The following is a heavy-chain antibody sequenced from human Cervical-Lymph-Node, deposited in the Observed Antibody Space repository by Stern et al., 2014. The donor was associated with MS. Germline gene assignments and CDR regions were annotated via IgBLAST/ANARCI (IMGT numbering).Heavy chain of an antibody. Sequence: QVQLVQSGSGLRKPGASVKVSCKASGYPFTSEAMNWVRQAPGQDFEWMGWINTDTGNPTYAQGFAGRFVFSLDASVSTAYLQIRDLKAEDTAVYYCTRGPMASFDFWGQGTLVTVSS. CDR2: INTDTGNP. CDR3: TRGPMASFDF. J-gene: IGHJ4*02. CDR1: GYPFTSEA. V-gene: IGHV7-4-1*02. D-gene: IGHD5-24*01.